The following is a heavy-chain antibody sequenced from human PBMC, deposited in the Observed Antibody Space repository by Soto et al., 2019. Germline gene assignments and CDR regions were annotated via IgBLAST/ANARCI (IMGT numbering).Heavy chain of an antibody. J-gene: IGHJ5*02. CDR2: IIPIFGTA. CDR3: ARGTRGYSYGSTTLKKGAWFDP. V-gene: IGHV1-69*06. Sequence: ASVKVSCKASGGTFSSYAISWVRQAPGQGLEWMGGIIPIFGTANYAQKFQGRVTITADKSTSTAYMELSSLRSEDTAVYYCARGTRGYSYGSTTLKKGAWFDPWGQGTLVTVSS. CDR1: GGTFSSYA. D-gene: IGHD5-18*01.